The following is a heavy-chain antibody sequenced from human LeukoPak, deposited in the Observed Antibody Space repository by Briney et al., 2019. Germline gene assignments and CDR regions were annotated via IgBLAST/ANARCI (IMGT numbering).Heavy chain of an antibody. Sequence: SETLSLTCAVYGGSFSGYYWSWIRQPPGKGLEWIGEINHSGSTNYNPSLKSRVTISVDTSKNQFSLKLSSVTAADTAVYYCARGHFWSGYYLSLYMDVWGKGTTVTVSS. V-gene: IGHV4-34*01. D-gene: IGHD3-3*02. CDR1: GGSFSGYY. J-gene: IGHJ6*03. CDR2: INHSGST. CDR3: ARGHFWSGYYLSLYMDV.